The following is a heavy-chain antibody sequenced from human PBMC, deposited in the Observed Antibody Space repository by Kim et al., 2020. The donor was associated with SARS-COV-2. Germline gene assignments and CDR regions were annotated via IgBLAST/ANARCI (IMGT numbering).Heavy chain of an antibody. CDR2: ISSSSSYI. CDR1: GFTFSSYS. Sequence: GGSLRLSCAASGFTFSSYSMNWVRQAPGKGLEWVSSISSSSSYIYYADSVKGRFTISRDNAKNSLYLQMNSLRAEDTAVYYCARDLRTADLTGYFAYWGQGTLVTVSS. V-gene: IGHV3-21*01. J-gene: IGHJ4*02. CDR3: ARDLRTADLTGYFAY. D-gene: IGHD3-9*01.